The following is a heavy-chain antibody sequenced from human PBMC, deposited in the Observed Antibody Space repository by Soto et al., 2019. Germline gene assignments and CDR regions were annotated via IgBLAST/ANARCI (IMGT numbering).Heavy chain of an antibody. D-gene: IGHD3-9*01. J-gene: IGHJ4*02. CDR1: DFSFSSYA. Sequence: GGSLRLSCAASDFSFSSYAMHWIRQAPGKGLEWLAVISFDGNIIQYADSVKGRFIISRDNSKNTLYLQMNSLRGDDTAVYYCARTFDTITYYFDYWGQGTLVT. CDR2: ISFDGNII. CDR3: ARTFDTITYYFDY. V-gene: IGHV3-30-3*01.